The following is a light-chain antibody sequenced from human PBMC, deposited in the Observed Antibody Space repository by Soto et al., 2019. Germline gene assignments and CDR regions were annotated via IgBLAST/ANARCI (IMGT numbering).Light chain of an antibody. J-gene: IGKJ4*01. CDR3: HRRSNWPST. CDR1: QSVSGY. CDR2: DTS. Sequence: EIVLTQSPATLSLSPGERATLSCRASQSVSGYLAWYQQKPGQAPRLLIYDTSNRATGIPARFSGSGSGTDFTLSISSLEPEDFAVYYCHRRSNWPSTFGGGTKVEIK. V-gene: IGKV3-11*01.